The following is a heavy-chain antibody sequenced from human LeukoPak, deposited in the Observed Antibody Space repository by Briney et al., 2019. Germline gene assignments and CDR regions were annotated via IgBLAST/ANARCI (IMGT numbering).Heavy chain of an antibody. D-gene: IGHD1-1*01. Sequence: GGSLRLSCAASGFTFSSYGMHWVRQAPGKGLEWVAVIWYDGSNKYYADFVKGRFTISRDNSKNTLYLQMNSLRADDTAVYYCAAIPPASWNVGVWWGQGTLVTVSS. CDR1: GFTFSSYG. J-gene: IGHJ4*02. CDR2: IWYDGSNK. V-gene: IGHV3-33*01. CDR3: AAIPPASWNVGVW.